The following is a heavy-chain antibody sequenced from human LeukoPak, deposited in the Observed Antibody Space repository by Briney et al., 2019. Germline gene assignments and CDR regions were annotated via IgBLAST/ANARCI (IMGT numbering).Heavy chain of an antibody. CDR2: IKRKTDGGTT. D-gene: IGHD3-10*01. CDR3: TTATGSGSYYMGFDY. V-gene: IGHV3-15*07. J-gene: IGHJ4*02. CDR1: GFTFSNYG. Sequence: GGSLRLSCAASGFTFSNYGMNWVRQAPGKGPEWVGRIKRKTDGGTTDYATPVKGRFTISRDDSKSTVYLQMNSLNTEDTAVYYCTTATGSGSYYMGFDYWGQGTLVTVSS.